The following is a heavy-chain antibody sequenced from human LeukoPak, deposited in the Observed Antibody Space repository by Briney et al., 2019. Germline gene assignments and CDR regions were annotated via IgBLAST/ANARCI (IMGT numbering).Heavy chain of an antibody. V-gene: IGHV1-46*01. CDR3: AIVTIFGVVIYG. D-gene: IGHD3-3*01. CDR2: INPSGGST. J-gene: IGHJ4*02. Sequence: ASVKVSCKASGYTFTSYYMHWVRQAPGQGLEWMGIINPSGGSTSYAQKFQGRVTMTRDTSTSTVYMELSSLRSEDTAVYYCAIVTIFGVVIYGWGQGTLVTVSS. CDR1: GYTFTSYY.